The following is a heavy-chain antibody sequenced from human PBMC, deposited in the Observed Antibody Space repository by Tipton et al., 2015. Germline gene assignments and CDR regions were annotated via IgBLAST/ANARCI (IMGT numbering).Heavy chain of an antibody. CDR1: GYTFTYYY. D-gene: IGHD5-24*01. Sequence: QSGPEVKQPGASVKISCKASGYTFTYYYIHWVRQAPGQGLEWMGIINPNGGNTVYAQRFQDRVTMTRDTSTSTVYMDVSSLKSDDTAVYYCARGRDGYNSDAFGVWGQGTLVTVSS. CDR3: ARGRDGYNSDAFGV. CDR2: INPNGGNT. V-gene: IGHV1-46*01. J-gene: IGHJ3*01.